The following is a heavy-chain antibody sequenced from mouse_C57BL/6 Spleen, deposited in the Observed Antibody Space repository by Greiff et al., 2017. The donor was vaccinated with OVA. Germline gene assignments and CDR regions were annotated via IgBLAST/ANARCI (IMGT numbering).Heavy chain of an antibody. Sequence: VQLQQSGPELVKPGASVKISCKASGYSFTGYYMNWVKQSPEKSLEWIGEINPSSGGTTYNQKFKAKATLTVDKSSSTAYMQLKSLTSEDSAVYYCARCDYYGSSPRFAYWGQGTLVTVSA. CDR1: GYSFTGYY. CDR2: INPSSGGT. V-gene: IGHV1-42*01. D-gene: IGHD1-1*01. CDR3: ARCDYYGSSPRFAY. J-gene: IGHJ3*01.